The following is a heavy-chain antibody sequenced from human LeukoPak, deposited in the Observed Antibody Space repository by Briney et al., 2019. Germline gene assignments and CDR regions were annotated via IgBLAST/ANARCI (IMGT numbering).Heavy chain of an antibody. D-gene: IGHD4-17*01. CDR3: ARAFPFDDYGDPDAFDI. Sequence: SETLSLTCTVSGGSISSGGYYWSWIRQHPGKGLEWIGYIYYSGSTYYTPSLKNRVTISVDRSKNQFSLKLSSVTAADTAVYYCARAFPFDDYGDPDAFDIWGQGTMVTVSS. CDR2: IYYSGST. J-gene: IGHJ3*02. CDR1: GGSISSGGYY. V-gene: IGHV4-31*03.